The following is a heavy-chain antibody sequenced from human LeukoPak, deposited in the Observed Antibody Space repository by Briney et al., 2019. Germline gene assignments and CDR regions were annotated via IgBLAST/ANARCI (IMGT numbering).Heavy chain of an antibody. V-gene: IGHV1-2*02. CDR2: IKPNSGDT. J-gene: IGHJ4*02. CDR3: ATKKYSGSFYAF. Sequence: GASVKVSCKASGYSSTDYYIYWVRQAPGQGLEWMGWIKPNSGDTNYVQKFEGRVTMTRDTSISTAYMELSSLRSDDTAVYYCATKKYSGSFYAFWGQGTLVTVFS. D-gene: IGHD1-26*01. CDR1: GYSSTDYY.